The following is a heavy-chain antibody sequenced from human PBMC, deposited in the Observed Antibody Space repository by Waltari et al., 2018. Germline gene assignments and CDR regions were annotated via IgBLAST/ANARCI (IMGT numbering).Heavy chain of an antibody. CDR2: IRNRGNSYTT. CDR3: ARSNSYSPFDY. Sequence: EVQLVESGGGLVQPGGSLRLSCAASGFTFSDHYMDWVRQAPGKGLEGVGRIRNRGNSYTTEYAASGKGRFTSSRDDSKNSLYLQMNSLETEDTAVYYCARSNSYSPFDYWGQGILVTVSS. J-gene: IGHJ4*02. D-gene: IGHD3-16*02. V-gene: IGHV3-72*01. CDR1: GFTFSDHY.